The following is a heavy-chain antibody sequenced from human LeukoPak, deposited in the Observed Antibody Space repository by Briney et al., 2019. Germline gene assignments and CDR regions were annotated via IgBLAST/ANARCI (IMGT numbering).Heavy chain of an antibody. D-gene: IGHD6-13*01. CDR1: GFTFGSYS. Sequence: GGSLRLSCAASGFTFGSYSMNWVRQAPGKGLEWVSSISSSSSYIYYADSVKGRFTISRDNAKNSLYLQMNSLRAEDTAVYYCARGSLYSSSWYLYWGQGTLVTVSS. V-gene: IGHV3-21*01. CDR3: ARGSLYSSSWYLY. J-gene: IGHJ4*02. CDR2: ISSSSSYI.